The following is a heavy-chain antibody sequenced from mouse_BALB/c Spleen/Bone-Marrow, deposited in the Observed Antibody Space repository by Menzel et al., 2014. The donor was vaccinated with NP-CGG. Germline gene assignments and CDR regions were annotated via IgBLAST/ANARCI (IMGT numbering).Heavy chain of an antibody. Sequence: XQLQQSGPELVKPGASMKISCKASGYSFTDYTMNWVKPSHGKNLEWIGLINPYNGGTTYNQKFKGKATLTVDMSSSTAYLELLSLTSEDSAVYYCARSDYGYGYFDVWGAGTTVTVSS. J-gene: IGHJ1*01. CDR2: INPYNGGT. D-gene: IGHD1-1*01. CDR1: GYSFTDYT. CDR3: ARSDYGYGYFDV. V-gene: IGHV1-18*01.